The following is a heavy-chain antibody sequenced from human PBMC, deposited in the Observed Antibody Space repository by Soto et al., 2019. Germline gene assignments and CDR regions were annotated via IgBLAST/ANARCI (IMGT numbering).Heavy chain of an antibody. Sequence: SETLSLTCTVSGGSISSGDYYWSWIRQPPGKGLEWIGYIYYSGSTYYNPSLKSRVTISVDPSNNQFSLNLRSVTAADTAVYYCAREIPIFGVLRPDAFDIWGQGTMVTVSS. CDR1: GGSISSGDYY. V-gene: IGHV4-30-4*01. D-gene: IGHD3-3*01. CDR2: IYYSGST. J-gene: IGHJ3*02. CDR3: AREIPIFGVLRPDAFDI.